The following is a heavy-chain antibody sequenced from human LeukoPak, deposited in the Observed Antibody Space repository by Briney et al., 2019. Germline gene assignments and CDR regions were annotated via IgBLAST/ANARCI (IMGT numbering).Heavy chain of an antibody. CDR2: INYSGST. CDR3: ARQAAVAGTYYFDY. D-gene: IGHD6-19*01. V-gene: IGHV4-59*08. Sequence: SETLSLTCTVSGGSISSYYWSWIRQPPGKGLEWIGYINYSGSTNYNPSLKSRVTISVDTSKNQFSLELSSVTAADTAVYYCARQAAVAGTYYFDYWGQGTLVTVSS. J-gene: IGHJ4*02. CDR1: GGSISSYY.